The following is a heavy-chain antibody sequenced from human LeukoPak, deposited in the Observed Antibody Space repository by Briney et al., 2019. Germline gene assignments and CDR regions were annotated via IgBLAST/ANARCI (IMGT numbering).Heavy chain of an antibody. Sequence: GGSLRLSCAASGFAFSDYSMNLVRQAPGKGLEWVANIRGSGSGMGSGNYYAGSVKGRFTISRDNAKDTLYLQMNSLRADDTAVYYCARADNWQSGGAWGQGTLVTVSS. J-gene: IGHJ5*02. CDR3: ARADNWQSGGA. D-gene: IGHD1-1*01. CDR1: GFAFSDYS. V-gene: IGHV3-21*05. CDR2: IRGSGSGMGSGN.